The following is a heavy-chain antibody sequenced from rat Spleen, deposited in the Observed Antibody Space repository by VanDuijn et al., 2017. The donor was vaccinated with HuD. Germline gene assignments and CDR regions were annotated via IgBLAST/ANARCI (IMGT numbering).Heavy chain of an antibody. CDR3: AAYRDYYAHVGVMDV. CDR1: GFTFSSFP. CDR2: IFYDGNRA. J-gene: IGHJ4*01. Sequence: EVQLVESGGGSVQPGRSLKLSCAASGFTFSSFPMAWVRQAPKQGLEWVATIFYDGNRAYYRDSVKGRFTVSRDNAKSSLYLQMDSLRSEDTATYYCAAYRDYYAHVGVMDVWGQGASVTVSP. V-gene: IGHV5S10*01. D-gene: IGHD1-6*01.